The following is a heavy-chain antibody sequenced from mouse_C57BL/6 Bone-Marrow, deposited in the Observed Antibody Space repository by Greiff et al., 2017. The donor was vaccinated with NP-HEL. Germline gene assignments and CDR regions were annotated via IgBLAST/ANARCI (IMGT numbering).Heavy chain of an antibody. D-gene: IGHD2-2*01. CDR2: IRNKANNHAT. CDR3: TRFYYGYDGAWFAY. CDR1: GFTFSDAW. J-gene: IGHJ3*01. Sequence: EVKLMESGGGLVQPGGSMKLSCAASGFTFSDAWMDWVRQSPEKGLEWVAEIRNKANNHATYYAESVKGRFTISRDDSKSSVYLQMNSLRAEDTGIYYCTRFYYGYDGAWFAYWGQGTLVTVSA. V-gene: IGHV6-6*01.